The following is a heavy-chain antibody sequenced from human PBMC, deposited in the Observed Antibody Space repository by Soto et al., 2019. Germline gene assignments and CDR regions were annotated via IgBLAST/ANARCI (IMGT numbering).Heavy chain of an antibody. V-gene: IGHV1-18*01. CDR3: ARDAAVGLFDY. CDR1: GYTFTSYG. Sequence: QVQLVQSGAEVKKPGASVKVSCKASGYTFTSYGISWVRQAPGQGLEWMGWINPYNGNTKYAQKLQGRVTMTTDTSTSTAYMELMSLRSDDTAVYYGARDAAVGLFDYWGQGTLVTVSS. J-gene: IGHJ4*02. D-gene: IGHD1-26*01. CDR2: INPYNGNT.